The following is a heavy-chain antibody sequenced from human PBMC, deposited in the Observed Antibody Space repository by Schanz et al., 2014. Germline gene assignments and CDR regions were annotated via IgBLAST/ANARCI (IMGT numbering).Heavy chain of an antibody. Sequence: EVQLVESGGGLVQPGGSLRLSCSASGFTFSIYAMHWVRQAPGKGLEWVSFVHPGGSTYYPDSVKGRFTISRDNSKNTLYLQMNSLRPEDTAVYYCARIGGSVFDYWAQGTLVTVSS. CDR3: ARIGGSVFDY. J-gene: IGHJ4*02. CDR2: VHPGGST. V-gene: IGHV3-66*01. D-gene: IGHD3-10*01. CDR1: GFTFSIYA.